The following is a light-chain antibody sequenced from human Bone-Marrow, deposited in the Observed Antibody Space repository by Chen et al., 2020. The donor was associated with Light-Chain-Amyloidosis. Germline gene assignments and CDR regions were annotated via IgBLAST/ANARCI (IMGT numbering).Light chain of an antibody. CDR3: QQRSIWS. CDR1: QSVDRY. J-gene: IGKJ5*01. CDR2: DIS. Sequence: EIVLTPSPVTLSMSPGERATLSCRPSQSVDRYIAWYQQKPGQAPRLVIEDISKGATGIPARFSGSGSGTDFTLTISSLDPEDFAGYYCQQRSIWSIGQGTRLEIQ. V-gene: IGKV3-11*01.